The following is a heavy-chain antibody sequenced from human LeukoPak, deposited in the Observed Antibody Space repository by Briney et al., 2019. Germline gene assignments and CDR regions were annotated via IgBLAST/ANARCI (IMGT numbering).Heavy chain of an antibody. V-gene: IGHV3-7*01. CDR3: AKDHLRGNWYFDL. CDR2: IKEDGSEK. J-gene: IGHJ2*01. CDR1: GFTFSTYW. Sequence: GGSLRLSCAASGFTFSTYWMSWVRQAPGKGLEWVANIKEDGSEKCYVDSVKGRFTISRDNAKNSLYLQMNGLRAEDTAVYYCAKDHLRGNWYFDLWGRGTLVTVSS.